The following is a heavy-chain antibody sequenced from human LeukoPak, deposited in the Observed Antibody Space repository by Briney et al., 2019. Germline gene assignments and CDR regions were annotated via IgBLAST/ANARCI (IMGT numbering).Heavy chain of an antibody. CDR3: ARGHRPRYCSSTSCYGEYYYYYYGMDV. V-gene: IGHV1-2*06. CDR2: INPNSGGT. Sequence: VASVKVSCKASGYTLTGYYMHWVRQAPGQGLEWMGRINPNSGGTNYAQKFQGRVTMTRDTSISTAYMELSRLRSDDTAVYYCARGHRPRYCSSTSCYGEYYYYYYGMDVWGQGTTVTVSS. D-gene: IGHD2-2*01. J-gene: IGHJ6*02. CDR1: GYTLTGYY.